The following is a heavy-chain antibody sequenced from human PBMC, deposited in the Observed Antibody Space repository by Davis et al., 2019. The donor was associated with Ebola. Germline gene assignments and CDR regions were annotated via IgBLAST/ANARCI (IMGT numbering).Heavy chain of an antibody. CDR3: ARDWSGYCSGGSCYNWFDP. Sequence: MPSETLSLTCAVYGGSFSGYYWSWIRQPPGKGLEWIGEINHSGSTNYNPSLKSRVTISVDTSKNQFSLKLSSVTAADTAVYYCARDWSGYCSGGSCYNWFDPWGQGTLVTVSS. CDR1: GGSFSGYY. V-gene: IGHV4-34*01. D-gene: IGHD2-15*01. J-gene: IGHJ5*02. CDR2: INHSGST.